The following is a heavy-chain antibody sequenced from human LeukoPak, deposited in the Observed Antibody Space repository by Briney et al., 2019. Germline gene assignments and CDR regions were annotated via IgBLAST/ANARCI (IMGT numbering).Heavy chain of an antibody. Sequence: PSETLSLTCTVSGGSIRSSSYYWGWIRQPPGKGLEWIGTFYYSVSTYYNPSLKSRVTISVDTSKNQFSLKLSSVTAADTAVYYCARQVRWSSFDYWGQGTLVTVSS. CDR1: GGSIRSSSYY. CDR3: ARQVRWSSFDY. CDR2: FYYSVST. V-gene: IGHV4-39*01. D-gene: IGHD1-26*01. J-gene: IGHJ4*02.